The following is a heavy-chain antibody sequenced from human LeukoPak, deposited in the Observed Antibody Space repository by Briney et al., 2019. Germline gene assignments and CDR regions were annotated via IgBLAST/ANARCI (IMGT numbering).Heavy chain of an antibody. V-gene: IGHV4-4*09. CDR3: ARLASSSWSRVRWFDP. Sequence: SETLSLTCTVSGGSISSYYWSWIRQPPGKGLEWIGYTYTSGSTNYNPSLKSRVTISADTSKNQFSLKLSSVTAADTAVYYCARLASSSWSRVRWFDPWGQGTLVTVSS. J-gene: IGHJ5*02. CDR2: TYTSGST. D-gene: IGHD6-13*01. CDR1: GGSISSYY.